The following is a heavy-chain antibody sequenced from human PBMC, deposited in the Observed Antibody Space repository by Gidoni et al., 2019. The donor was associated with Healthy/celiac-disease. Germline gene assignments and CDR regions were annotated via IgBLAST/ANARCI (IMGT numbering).Heavy chain of an antibody. J-gene: IGHJ2*01. D-gene: IGHD2-15*01. CDR2: TYYRSKWYN. Sequence: QVQLQPSGPGPVKPSQTLSLTCAIPGDRVSSHSAAWNWIRPSPSRGLAGLGRTYYRSKWYNDYAVSVKSRITINPDTSKNQFSLQLNSVTPEDTAVYYCARVGHGGNPNYWYFDLWGRGTLVTVSS. CDR3: ARVGHGGNPNYWYFDL. V-gene: IGHV6-1*01. CDR1: GDRVSSHSAA.